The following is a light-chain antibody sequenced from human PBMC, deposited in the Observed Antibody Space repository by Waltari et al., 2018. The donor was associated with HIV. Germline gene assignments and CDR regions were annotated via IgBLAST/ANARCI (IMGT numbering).Light chain of an antibody. CDR3: MIWHSSASV. CDR1: SGINVGTYR. CDR2: YKSDSDK. J-gene: IGLJ2*01. V-gene: IGLV5-45*02. Sequence: QAVLTQPSSLSASPGASASLTCTLRSGINVGTYRIYWYQQKPGSPPQYLLRYKSDSDKQQGSGVPICFPGSKDASANAGIFLISGLQSGDEADYYCMIWHSSASVFGGGTELTVL.